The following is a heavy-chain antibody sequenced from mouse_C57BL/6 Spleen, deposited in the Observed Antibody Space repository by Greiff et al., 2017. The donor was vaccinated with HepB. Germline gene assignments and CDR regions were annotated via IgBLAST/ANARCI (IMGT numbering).Heavy chain of an antibody. D-gene: IGHD4-1*01. CDR2: ISSGGSYT. Sequence: EVQVVESGGDLVKPGGSLKLSCAASGFTFSSYGMSWVRQTPDKRLEWVATISSGGSYTYYPDSVKGRFTISRDNAKNTLYLQMSSLKSEDTAMYYCARHRGGTGMDYWGQGTSVTVSS. V-gene: IGHV5-6*01. J-gene: IGHJ4*01. CDR3: ARHRGGTGMDY. CDR1: GFTFSSYG.